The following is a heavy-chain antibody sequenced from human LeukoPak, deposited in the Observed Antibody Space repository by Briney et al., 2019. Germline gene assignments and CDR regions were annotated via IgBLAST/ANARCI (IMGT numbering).Heavy chain of an antibody. V-gene: IGHV3-49*03. CDR1: GFTFGDYA. CDR3: TRADIVVVVAAQGY. CDR2: IRSKAYGWTT. Sequence: GGSLRLSCTASGFTFGDYAMSWFRQAPGKGLEWVGFIRSKAYGWTTEYAASVKGRFTISRDDSKSIAYLQMNSLKTEDTAVYYCTRADIVVVVAAQGYWGQGTLVTVSS. J-gene: IGHJ4*02. D-gene: IGHD2-15*01.